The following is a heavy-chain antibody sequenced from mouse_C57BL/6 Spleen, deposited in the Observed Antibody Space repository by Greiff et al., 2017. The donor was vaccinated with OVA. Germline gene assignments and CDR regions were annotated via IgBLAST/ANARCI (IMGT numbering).Heavy chain of an antibody. D-gene: IGHD1-1*01. CDR3: TRGYYGSSYAMDY. CDR2: IDPEDGDT. CDR1: GFNIKDYY. V-gene: IGHV14-1*01. Sequence: EVKLVESGAELVRPGASVKLSCTASGFNIKDYYMHWVKQRPEQGLEWIGRIDPEDGDTEYAPKFQGKATMTADTSSNTAYLQLSSLTSEDTAVYYCTRGYYGSSYAMDYWGQGTSVTVSS. J-gene: IGHJ4*01.